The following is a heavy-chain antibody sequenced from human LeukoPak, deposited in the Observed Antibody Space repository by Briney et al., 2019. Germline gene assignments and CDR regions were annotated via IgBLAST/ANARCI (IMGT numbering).Heavy chain of an antibody. D-gene: IGHD3-10*01. CDR2: IYYSGST. J-gene: IGHJ5*02. Sequence: SETLSLTCTVSGGSISSYYWSWIRQPPGKGLEWIGYIYYSGSTNYNPSLKSRVTISIDTSKNQFSLKLSSVTAADTAVYYCARRTYYSGSGRDRLDPWGQGTLVTVSS. CDR1: GGSISSYY. CDR3: ARRTYYSGSGRDRLDP. V-gene: IGHV4-59*08.